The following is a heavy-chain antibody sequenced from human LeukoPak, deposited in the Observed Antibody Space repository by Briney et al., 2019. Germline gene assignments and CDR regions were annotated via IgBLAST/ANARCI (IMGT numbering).Heavy chain of an antibody. Sequence: SETLSLTCTVSGGSISTSNYYWSWIRQPPGKGLEWIGEINHSGSTNYNPSLKSRVTISVDTSKNQFSLKLSSVTAADTAVYYCARGNRDGYNTWYYMDVWGKGTTVTVSS. CDR3: ARGNRDGYNTWYYMDV. D-gene: IGHD5-24*01. CDR1: GGSISTSNYY. CDR2: INHSGST. J-gene: IGHJ6*03. V-gene: IGHV4-39*07.